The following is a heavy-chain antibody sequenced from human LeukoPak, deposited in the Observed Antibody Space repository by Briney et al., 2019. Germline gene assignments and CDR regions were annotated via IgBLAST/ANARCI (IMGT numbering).Heavy chain of an antibody. Sequence: GLPLRLPCTPCGFPCRIYAMRGLRHAPGKPLVGLSAFWGSGGSRFCGDCVEGLLHLSRDNSKNTLYLQVKSLRAEDTAVYYCAKRALAAAGTFYFDYWGQGTLVTVSS. D-gene: IGHD6-13*01. CDR3: AKRALAAAGTFYFDY. CDR1: GFPCRIYA. CDR2: FWGSGGSR. J-gene: IGHJ4*02. V-gene: IGHV3-23*01.